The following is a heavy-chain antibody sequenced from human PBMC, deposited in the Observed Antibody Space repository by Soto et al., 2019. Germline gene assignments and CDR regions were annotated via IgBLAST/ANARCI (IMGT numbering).Heavy chain of an antibody. CDR2: ITPFSGDV. V-gene: IGHV1-45*02. J-gene: IGHJ4*02. CDR3: ATGGAASGPFTWELPDH. CDR1: GNTFTYRY. D-gene: IGHD1-26*01. Sequence: QRELVQSGAEVKKSGSTVTVSCQALGNTFTYRYLRWVRQATGQALEWMGWITPFSGDVHYAQKFQERVTITRDRSINTAYMRMSSLGSEDTAMYYCATGGAASGPFTWELPDHWGQGTLVTVSS.